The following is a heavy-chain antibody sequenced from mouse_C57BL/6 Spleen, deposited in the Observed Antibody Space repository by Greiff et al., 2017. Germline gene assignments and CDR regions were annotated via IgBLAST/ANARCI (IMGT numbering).Heavy chain of an antibody. J-gene: IGHJ4*01. V-gene: IGHV1-52*01. D-gene: IGHD1-1*01. CDR3: ARWRSGSPYAMDY. CDR1: GYTFTSYW. CDR2: IDPSDSET. Sequence: QVQLQQPGAELVRPGSSVKLSCKASGYTFTSYWMHWVKQRPIQGLEWIGNIDPSDSETHYNQKFKDKATLTVDKSSSTAYMQLSSLTSEDSAVYYCARWRSGSPYAMDYWGQGTSVTVSS.